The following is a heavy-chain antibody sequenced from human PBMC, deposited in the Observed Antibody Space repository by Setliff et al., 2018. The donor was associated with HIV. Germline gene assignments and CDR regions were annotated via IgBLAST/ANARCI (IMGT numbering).Heavy chain of an antibody. CDR1: GYTFINYD. J-gene: IGHJ4*02. V-gene: IGHV1-8*02. Sequence: ASVKVSCKASGYTFINYDIYWVRQTTGQGLEWMGWMNPDSGNTGYAQMFQGRLTMTRDTSTSTAYMELSSLTSDDTAIYYCARGRLSWSPDFWGQGTLVTVSS. CDR3: ARGRLSWSPDF. CDR2: MNPDSGNT.